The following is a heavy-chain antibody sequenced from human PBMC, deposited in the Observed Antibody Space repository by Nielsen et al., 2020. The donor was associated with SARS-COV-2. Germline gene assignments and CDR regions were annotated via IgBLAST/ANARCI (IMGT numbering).Heavy chain of an antibody. D-gene: IGHD2-2*01. CDR3: SCSSWFDP. J-gene: IGHJ5*02. CDR2: ISWDGGST. Sequence: GGSLRLSCAASGFTFDDYTMHWVRQAPGKGLEWVSLISWDGGSTYYADSVKGRFTISRDNAKNTLYLQMNSLRAEDTAVYYCSCSSWFDPWGQGTLVTVSS. CDR1: GFTFDDYT. V-gene: IGHV3-43*01.